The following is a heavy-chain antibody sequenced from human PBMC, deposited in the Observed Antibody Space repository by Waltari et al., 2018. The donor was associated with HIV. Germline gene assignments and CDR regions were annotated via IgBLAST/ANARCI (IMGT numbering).Heavy chain of an antibody. V-gene: IGHV3-74*01. CDR2: RNREESRP. CDR3: ARADAGNAFDI. J-gene: IGHJ3*02. CDR1: GFTFTSSW. D-gene: IGHD3-10*01. Sequence: EVQLVESGGGLVQPGGSLRLSCAASGFTFTSSWMHWVRDAPGKGLVWLQRRNREESRPRYEDSVESRFTISRDNAKNTLYLQMNSSGAEDTAVYYCARADAGNAFDIWGQGTMGTVAS.